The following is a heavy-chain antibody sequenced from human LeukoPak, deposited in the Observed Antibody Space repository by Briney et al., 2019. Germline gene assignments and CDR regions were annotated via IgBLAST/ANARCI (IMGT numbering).Heavy chain of an antibody. J-gene: IGHJ3*02. V-gene: IGHV4-34*01. CDR1: GGSFSGYY. CDR2: IYHSGST. Sequence: SETLSLTCAVYGGSFSGYYWSWIRQPPGKGLEWIGSIYHSGSTYYNPSLKSRVTISVDTSKNQFSLKLSSVTAADTAVYYCARVEAGGYSSGWYQDRDAFDIWGQGTMVTVSS. CDR3: ARVEAGGYSSGWYQDRDAFDI. D-gene: IGHD6-19*01.